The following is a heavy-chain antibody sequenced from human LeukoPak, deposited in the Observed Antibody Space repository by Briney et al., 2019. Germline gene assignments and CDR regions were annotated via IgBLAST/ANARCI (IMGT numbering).Heavy chain of an antibody. CDR2: ISYDGSNK. V-gene: IGHV3-30-3*01. CDR3: ARAYSSGGPGGAFDI. Sequence: PGGSLRPSCAASGFTFSSYAMHWVRQAPGKGLEWVAVISYDGSNKYYADSVKGRFTISRDNSKNTLYLQMNSLRAEDTAVYYCARAYSSGGPGGAFDIWGQGTMVTVSS. CDR1: GFTFSSYA. D-gene: IGHD6-19*01. J-gene: IGHJ3*02.